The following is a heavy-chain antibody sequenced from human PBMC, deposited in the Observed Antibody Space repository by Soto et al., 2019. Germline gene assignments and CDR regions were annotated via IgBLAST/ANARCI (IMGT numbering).Heavy chain of an antibody. CDR3: ARDWVSSSWRLNWFDP. J-gene: IGHJ5*02. V-gene: IGHV1-69*05. CDR1: GGTFSSYA. Sequence: GASVKVSCKASGGTFSSYAISWVRQAPGQGLEWMGGIIPIFGTANYAQKLQGRVTMTTDTSTSTAYMELRSLRSDDTAVYYCARDWVSSSWRLNWFDPWGQGTLVTVSS. D-gene: IGHD6-13*01. CDR2: IIPIFGTA.